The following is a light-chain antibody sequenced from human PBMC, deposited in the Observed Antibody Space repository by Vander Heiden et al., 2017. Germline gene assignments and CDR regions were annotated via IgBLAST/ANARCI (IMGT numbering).Light chain of an antibody. CDR2: GAS. V-gene: IGKV3-20*01. CDR1: QSVSSSY. Sequence: EIVLTQSPGTLSLSPGERATLSCRASQSVSSSYLAWYQQKPGQAPRLLIYGASSSATAIPDTFRGTGSGTDFTLTIRILDPEDLTVYYSQQDGSSPLTSGGGTKVEIK. CDR3: QQDGSSPLT. J-gene: IGKJ4*01.